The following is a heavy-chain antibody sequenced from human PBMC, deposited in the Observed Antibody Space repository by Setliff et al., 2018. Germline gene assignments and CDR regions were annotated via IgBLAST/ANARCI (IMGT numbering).Heavy chain of an antibody. Sequence: ASAKVSCKASGGPFSSYAISWVRQAPGQRLEWMVWISAYNGNTNYAQKLQGRVTMTTDTSTSTAYMELRSLRSDDTAVYYCARDPPYCGGDCYPDYWGQGTLVTVSS. CDR3: ARDPPYCGGDCYPDY. J-gene: IGHJ4*02. D-gene: IGHD2-21*02. V-gene: IGHV1-18*01. CDR1: GGPFSSYA. CDR2: ISAYNGNT.